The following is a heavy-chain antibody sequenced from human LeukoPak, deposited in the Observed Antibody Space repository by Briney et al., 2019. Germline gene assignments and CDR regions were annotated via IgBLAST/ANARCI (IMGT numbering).Heavy chain of an antibody. J-gene: IGHJ5*02. CDR3: ARRAYYYGSVSYYPQLDP. CDR2: ISSNGGST. CDR1: GFTFSSYA. V-gene: IGHV3-64*01. D-gene: IGHD3-10*01. Sequence: GGSLRLSCAASGFTFSSYAMHWVRQAPGKGLEYVSVISSNGGSTYYANSVKGRFTISRDNSKNTLYLQMGSLRAEDMAVYYCARRAYYYGSVSYYPQLDPWGQGTLVTVPS.